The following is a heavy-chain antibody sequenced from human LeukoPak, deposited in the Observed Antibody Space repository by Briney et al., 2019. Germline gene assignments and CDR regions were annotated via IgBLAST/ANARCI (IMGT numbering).Heavy chain of an antibody. V-gene: IGHV3-23*01. Sequence: GGSLRLSCLASGFTFSSYAMSWVRQAPGKGLEWVSGITDSGKPCYADSVKGRFTISRDNSKSTLYLQINSLRAEDTAVYYCASRNYYLDHWGQGALVTVSS. D-gene: IGHD3-10*01. CDR3: ASRNYYLDH. CDR2: ITDSGKP. J-gene: IGHJ4*02. CDR1: GFTFSSYA.